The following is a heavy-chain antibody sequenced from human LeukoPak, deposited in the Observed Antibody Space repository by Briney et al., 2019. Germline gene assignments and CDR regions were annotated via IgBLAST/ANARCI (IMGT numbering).Heavy chain of an antibody. D-gene: IGHD3-9*01. J-gene: IGHJ6*03. CDR3: ARAPLNYYYYYMDV. CDR1: GFTVSSNY. CDR2: IYSGGST. Sequence: PGGSLRLSCAASGFTVSSNYMSWVRQAPGKGLEWVSVIYSGGSTYYADSVKGRFTISRDNSKNTLYLQMSSLRGEDTAVYYCARAPLNYYYYYMDVWGKGTTVTVSS. V-gene: IGHV3-66*02.